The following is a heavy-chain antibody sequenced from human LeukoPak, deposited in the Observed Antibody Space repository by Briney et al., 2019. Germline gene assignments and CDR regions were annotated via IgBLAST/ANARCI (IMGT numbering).Heavy chain of an antibody. J-gene: IGHJ4*02. D-gene: IGHD2-2*01. CDR2: IIPIFGTA. Sequence: SVKVSCKASGGTFSSYAISWVRQAPGQGLEWMGGIIPIFGTANYAQKFQGRVTITADESTSTAYMELSSLRSEDTAVYYCARNTLGYCRSTSCPWRSYFDYWGQGTLVTVSS. V-gene: IGHV1-69*13. CDR1: GGTFSSYA. CDR3: ARNTLGYCRSTSCPWRSYFDY.